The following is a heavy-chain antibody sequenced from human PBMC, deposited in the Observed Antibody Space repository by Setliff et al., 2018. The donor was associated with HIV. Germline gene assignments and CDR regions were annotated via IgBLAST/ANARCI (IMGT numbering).Heavy chain of an antibody. J-gene: IGHJ4*02. Sequence: ASVKVSCKAFGYTFSTNAIHWVRQAPGQRLEWMGYINAGDDNTRYSEKSQGRVTITRDTSANTAYMELSSLRSEDTAVYYCVRGSCSGCYLSDYWGLGTLVTVSS. CDR1: GYTFSTNA. CDR3: VRGSCSGCYLSDY. V-gene: IGHV1-3*01. D-gene: IGHD6-19*01. CDR2: INAGDDNT.